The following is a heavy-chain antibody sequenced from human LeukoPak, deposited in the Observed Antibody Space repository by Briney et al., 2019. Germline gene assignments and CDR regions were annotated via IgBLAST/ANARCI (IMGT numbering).Heavy chain of an antibody. CDR1: GGSISSYY. J-gene: IGHJ5*02. CDR3: ARRSKDYGDSYNWFDP. D-gene: IGHD4-17*01. Sequence: SETLSLTCTVSGGSISSYYWSWIRQPPGKGLEWIGYIYYSGSTNYNPSLKSRVTISVDTSKNQFSLKLSSVTAADTAVYYCARRSKDYGDSYNWFDPWGQGTLVTVSS. V-gene: IGHV4-59*12. CDR2: IYYSGST.